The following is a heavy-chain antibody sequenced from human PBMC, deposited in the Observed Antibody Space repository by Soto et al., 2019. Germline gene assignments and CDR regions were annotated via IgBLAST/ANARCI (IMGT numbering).Heavy chain of an antibody. CDR1: GGSISSGGYS. Sequence: SETLSLTCAVSGGSISSGGYSWSWIRQPPGKGLEWIGYIYHSGSTYYNPSLKSRVTISVDTSKNQFSLKLSPVTAADTAVYYCARGRGIAVAGLKDYWGQGTLVTVSS. CDR3: ARGRGIAVAGLKDY. CDR2: IYHSGST. D-gene: IGHD6-19*01. V-gene: IGHV4-30-2*05. J-gene: IGHJ4*02.